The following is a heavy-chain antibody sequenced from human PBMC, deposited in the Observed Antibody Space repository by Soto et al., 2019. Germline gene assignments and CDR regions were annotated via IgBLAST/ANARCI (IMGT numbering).Heavy chain of an antibody. CDR2: IHDSGST. CDR1: GASIGTSNW. V-gene: IGHV4-4*02. Sequence: QVQLQESGPGLVKPLGTLSLTCAVSGASIGTSNWWSWVRQSPGKGLEWIGEIHDSGSTESNPSHNNRVTLSLDKSKNHFSLNVSSVPAADTAAYYCARLKTYDVLNKSDYWSQGSLVTVSS. CDR3: ARLKTYDVLNKSDY. D-gene: IGHD3-9*01. J-gene: IGHJ4*02.